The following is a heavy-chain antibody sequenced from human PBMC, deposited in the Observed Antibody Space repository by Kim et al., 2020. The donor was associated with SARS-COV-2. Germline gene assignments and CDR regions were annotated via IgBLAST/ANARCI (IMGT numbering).Heavy chain of an antibody. J-gene: IGHJ4*02. V-gene: IGHV4-39*01. D-gene: IGHD3-22*01. CDR3: ARHPDFYDSRPFDY. Sequence: NPSLRSRVTISVDTSKNQFSLELSSVTAADTAVYYCARHPDFYDSRPFDYWGQGTLVTVSS.